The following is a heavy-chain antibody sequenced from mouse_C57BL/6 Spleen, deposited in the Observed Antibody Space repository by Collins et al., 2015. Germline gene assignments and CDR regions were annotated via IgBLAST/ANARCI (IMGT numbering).Heavy chain of an antibody. CDR2: INTYSGVP. CDR1: GYTFTTYG. J-gene: IGHJ2*01. D-gene: IGHD2-2*01. CDR3: ARGVTEDFDY. Sequence: QIQLVQSGPEVKKPGETVKISCKASGYTFTTYGMSWVKQAPGKGLKWMGWINTYSGVPTYDDDFKGRFAFSLETSASTAYLQINNLKNEDTATYFCARGVTEDFDYWGQGTTLTVSS. V-gene: IGHV9-3*01.